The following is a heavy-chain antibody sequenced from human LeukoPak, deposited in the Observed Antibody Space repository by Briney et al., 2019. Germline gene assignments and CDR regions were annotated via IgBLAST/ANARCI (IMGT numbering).Heavy chain of an antibody. Sequence: GGSLRLSCVASGFTFSNAWMSWVRQAPGKGLEWVGRIKSKTDDGTTDYAAPMKGRFTISRDDSKNTLYLQMNSLKTEDTAVYYCSTTYYYDSSTYRTFDYWGQGTLVTVSS. D-gene: IGHD3-22*01. CDR1: GFTFSNAW. CDR3: STTYYYDSSTYRTFDY. V-gene: IGHV3-15*01. J-gene: IGHJ4*02. CDR2: IKSKTDDGTT.